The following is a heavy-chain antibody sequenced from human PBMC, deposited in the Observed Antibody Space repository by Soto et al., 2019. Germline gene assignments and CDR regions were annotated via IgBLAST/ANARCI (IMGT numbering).Heavy chain of an antibody. V-gene: IGHV1-69*13. CDR1: GGTFSSYA. D-gene: IGHD3-22*01. J-gene: IGHJ4*02. CDR3: ARVKPDSSGYYYVLYFDY. Sequence: SVKVSCKASGGTFSSYAISWVRQAPGRGLEWMGGIIPIFGTANYAQKFQGRVTITADESTSTAYMELSSLRSEDTAVYYCARVKPDSSGYYYVLYFDYWGQGTLVTVSS. CDR2: IIPIFGTA.